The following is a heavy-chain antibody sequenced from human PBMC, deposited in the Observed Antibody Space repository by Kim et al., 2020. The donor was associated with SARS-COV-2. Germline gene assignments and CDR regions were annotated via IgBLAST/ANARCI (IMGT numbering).Heavy chain of an antibody. D-gene: IGHD3-22*01. CDR1: GGSISSSSYY. Sequence: SETLSLTCTVSGGSISSSSYYWGWIRQPPGKGLEWIGSIYYSGSTYYNPSLKSRVTISVDTSKNQFSLKLSSVTAADTAVYYCARPQWLLKWYFDYWGQGTLVTVSS. J-gene: IGHJ4*02. CDR3: ARPQWLLKWYFDY. CDR2: IYYSGST. V-gene: IGHV4-39*01.